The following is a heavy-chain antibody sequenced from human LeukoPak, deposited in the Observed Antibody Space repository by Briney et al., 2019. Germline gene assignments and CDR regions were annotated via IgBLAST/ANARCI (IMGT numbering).Heavy chain of an antibody. Sequence: SETLSLTCTVSGGSISSSTYYWGWIRQPPGKGLEWIGSIFDSGYTYYNASLKSRVTMSIDTSKDQFSLKLTSVTAADTAVYYCARPRESQRSSSPFDYWGQGMLVTVSS. CDR3: ARPRESQRSSSPFDY. J-gene: IGHJ4*02. CDR2: IFDSGYT. D-gene: IGHD6-6*01. CDR1: GGSISSSTYY. V-gene: IGHV4-39*01.